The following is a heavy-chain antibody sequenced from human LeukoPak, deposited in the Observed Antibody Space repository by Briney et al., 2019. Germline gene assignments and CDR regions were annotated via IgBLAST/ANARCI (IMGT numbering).Heavy chain of an antibody. Sequence: SETLSLTCTVSGGSISSYYWSWIRQPPGKGLEWIGYIYYSGSTNYNPSLKSRVTISVDTSKNQFSLKLSSVTAADTAVYYCARGSERGYYYYMDVWGKGTTVTISS. CDR3: ARGSERGYYYYMDV. V-gene: IGHV4-59*12. CDR2: IYYSGST. J-gene: IGHJ6*03. D-gene: IGHD1-26*01. CDR1: GGSISSYY.